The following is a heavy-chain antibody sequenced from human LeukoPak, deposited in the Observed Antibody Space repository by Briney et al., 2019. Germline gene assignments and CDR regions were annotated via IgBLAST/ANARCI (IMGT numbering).Heavy chain of an antibody. CDR2: IYTGGST. Sequence: PGGSLRLSCAASGFSFSDAWMNWVRQAPGKGPEWVSVIYTGGSTYYADSVKGRFTISRDISKNTLYLQMNSLRAEDTAVYYCARGTVTAPDYWGQGTLVTVSS. J-gene: IGHJ4*02. V-gene: IGHV3-53*01. CDR1: GFSFSDAW. D-gene: IGHD4-17*01. CDR3: ARGTVTAPDY.